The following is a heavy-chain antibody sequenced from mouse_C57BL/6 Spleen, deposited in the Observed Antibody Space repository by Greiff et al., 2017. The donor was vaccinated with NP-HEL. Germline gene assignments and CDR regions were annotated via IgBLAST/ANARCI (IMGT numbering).Heavy chain of an antibody. Sequence: DVMLVESGGGLVKPGGSLKLSCAASGFTFSDYGMHWVRQAPEKGLEWVAYISSGSSTIYYADTVKGRFTISRDNAKNTLFLQMTSLRSEDTAMYYCARGLRSHFDYWGKGTTLTVSS. D-gene: IGHD1-1*01. CDR2: ISSGSSTI. CDR3: ARGLRSHFDY. V-gene: IGHV5-17*01. CDR1: GFTFSDYG. J-gene: IGHJ2*01.